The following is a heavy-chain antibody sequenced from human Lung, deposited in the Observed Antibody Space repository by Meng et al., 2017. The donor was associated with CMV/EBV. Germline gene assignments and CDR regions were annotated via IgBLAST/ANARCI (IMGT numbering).Heavy chain of an antibody. Sequence: ASXXVSXKASGYTFTRYYIHWVRQAPGQGLEWMGIINPNGGNTSYAQKFQGRLTMTMDTSTSTVYMDLNNLRYEDTAVYYCARVRGFDPAWDIGGQGTRVTVDS. CDR2: INPNGGNT. D-gene: IGHD5-12*01. CDR1: GYTFTRYY. V-gene: IGHV1-46*01. CDR3: ARVRGFDPAWDI. J-gene: IGHJ4*03.